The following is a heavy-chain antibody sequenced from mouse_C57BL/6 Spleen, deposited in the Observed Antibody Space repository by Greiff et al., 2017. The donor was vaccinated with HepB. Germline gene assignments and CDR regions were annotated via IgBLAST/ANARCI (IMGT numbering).Heavy chain of an antibody. CDR3: VREAGYYHGFDY. D-gene: IGHD2-3*01. Sequence: EVKLMESGEGLVKPGGSLKLSCAASGFTFSSYAMSWVRQTPEKRLEWVAYISSGGDYIYYADTVKGRFTISRDNARNTLYLQMSSLKSEDTAMYYCVREAGYYHGFDYWGQGTTLTVSS. V-gene: IGHV5S21*01. CDR2: ISSGGDYI. CDR1: GFTFSSYA. J-gene: IGHJ2*01.